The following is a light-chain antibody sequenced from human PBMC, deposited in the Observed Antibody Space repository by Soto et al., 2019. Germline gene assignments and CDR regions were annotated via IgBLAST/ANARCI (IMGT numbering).Light chain of an antibody. Sequence: DIQMTQSPSTLSASVGDRVTITCRASQSISSWLAWYQQKPGKAHKLLIYKASTLKSGVPSRFSGSGSGTEFTLTISSLQPDDFATYYCQQYNSYWTFGQGTKVEIK. CDR2: KAS. CDR1: QSISSW. V-gene: IGKV1-5*03. CDR3: QQYNSYWT. J-gene: IGKJ1*01.